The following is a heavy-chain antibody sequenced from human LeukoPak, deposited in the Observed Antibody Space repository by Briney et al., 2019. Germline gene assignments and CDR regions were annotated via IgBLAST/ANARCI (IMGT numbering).Heavy chain of an antibody. CDR1: GGSISSGSYY. CDR3: ARDGAVPYYFDY. J-gene: IGHJ4*02. V-gene: IGHV4-61*02. CDR2: IYTSGST. D-gene: IGHD4/OR15-4a*01. Sequence: SQTLSLTCTVSGGSISSGSYYWSWIRQPAGKGLEWIGRIYTSGSTNYNPSLKSRVTISVDTSKNQFSLKLSSVTAEDTAVYYCARDGAVPYYFDYWGQGTLVTVSS.